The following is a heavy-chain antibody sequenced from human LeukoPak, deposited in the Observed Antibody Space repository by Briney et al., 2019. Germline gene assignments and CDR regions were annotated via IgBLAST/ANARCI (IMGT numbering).Heavy chain of an antibody. CDR1: GYSFTTYW. Sequence: GESLKISCEGSGYSFTTYWIGWVRPMPGKGLEWMGVIYPGDSDTRYSPSFQGQVTISADKSINTAYLQWSSLKASDTAMYYCARRFNNYDFWTRWGQGTLVTV. V-gene: IGHV5-51*01. D-gene: IGHD3-3*01. CDR2: IYPGDSDT. CDR3: ARRFNNYDFWTR. J-gene: IGHJ4*02.